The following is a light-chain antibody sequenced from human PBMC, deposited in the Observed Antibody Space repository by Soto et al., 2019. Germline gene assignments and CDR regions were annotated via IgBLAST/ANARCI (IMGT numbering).Light chain of an antibody. V-gene: IGKV3-11*01. J-gene: IGKJ5*01. CDR1: QSFRGL. CDR2: DAY. Sequence: EVVLTQSPFTLSLSPGARAPLSCRASQSFRGLLAWYQQKPGQAPRLLIYDAYNRATGIPPRFSGSGSGTDFTLTISSLEPEDSAVYYCQQRHMWPITFGQGTRLEIK. CDR3: QQRHMWPIT.